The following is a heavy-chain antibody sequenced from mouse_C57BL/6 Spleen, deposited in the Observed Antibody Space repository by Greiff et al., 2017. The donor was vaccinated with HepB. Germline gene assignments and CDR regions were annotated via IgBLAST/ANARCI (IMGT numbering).Heavy chain of an antibody. CDR3: AISPLYYGSSLDY. J-gene: IGHJ2*01. D-gene: IGHD1-1*01. CDR2: INPSDSDT. V-gene: IGHV1-74*01. Sequence: QVQLQQPGAELVKPGASVKVSCKASGYTFTSYWMHWVKQRPGQGLEWIGRINPSDSDTNYNQKFKGKATLTVDKSSSTAYMQLSSLTSEDSAVYYCAISPLYYGSSLDYWGQGTTLTVSS. CDR1: GYTFTSYW.